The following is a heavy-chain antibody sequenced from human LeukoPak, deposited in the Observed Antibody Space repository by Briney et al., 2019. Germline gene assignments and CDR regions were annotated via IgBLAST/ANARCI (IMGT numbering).Heavy chain of an antibody. V-gene: IGHV4-34*01. Sequence: SETLSLTCAVYGGSFSGYYWSWIRQPPGKGLEWIGEINHSGSTNYNPSLKSRVTISVDTSKNQFSLKLSSVTAADTAVYYCAGAGNTPYYYYMDVWGKGTTVTVSS. CDR1: GGSFSGYY. CDR3: AGAGNTPYYYYMDV. D-gene: IGHD1/OR15-1a*01. J-gene: IGHJ6*03. CDR2: INHSGST.